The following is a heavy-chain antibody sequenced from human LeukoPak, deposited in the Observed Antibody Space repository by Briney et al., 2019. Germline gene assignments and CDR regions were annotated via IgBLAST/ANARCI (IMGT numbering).Heavy chain of an antibody. Sequence: GGSLRPSCAASGFTFSSYSMNWVRQAPGKGLEWVSSISSSSYIYYADSVKGRFTISRDNAKNSLYLQMNSLRAEDTAVYYCARDPRWELNPNLDYWGQGTLVTVSS. CDR3: ARDPRWELNPNLDY. CDR2: ISSSSYI. J-gene: IGHJ4*02. CDR1: GFTFSSYS. V-gene: IGHV3-21*01. D-gene: IGHD1-26*01.